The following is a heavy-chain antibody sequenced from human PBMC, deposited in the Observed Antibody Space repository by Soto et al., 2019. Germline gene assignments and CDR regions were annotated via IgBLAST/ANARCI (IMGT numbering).Heavy chain of an antibody. Sequence: QVQLVQSGAEVKKPGASVKVSCKASGYTFTSYYMHWVRQAPGQGLEWMGIINPSGGSTSYAQKFQGRVTMTRDTSTSTVDMELSSLRSEDTAGYYCARINRGVAFDIWGQGTMVTVSS. D-gene: IGHD2-8*01. V-gene: IGHV1-46*01. J-gene: IGHJ3*02. CDR1: GYTFTSYY. CDR3: ARINRGVAFDI. CDR2: INPSGGST.